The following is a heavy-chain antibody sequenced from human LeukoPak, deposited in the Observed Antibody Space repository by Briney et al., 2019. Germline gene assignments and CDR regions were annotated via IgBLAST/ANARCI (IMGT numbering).Heavy chain of an antibody. Sequence: GGSLRLSRAASGFTFCNALVSWGRQAAGQGLEWGGGIKSRSVGGTTDYAAPVKGNFTIPRDDPKTTPHLQRNSLHTEDNACFYCTTSIAMIVVVGPSDYWGQGTLVTVSS. CDR1: GFTFCNAL. J-gene: IGHJ4*02. V-gene: IGHV3-15*01. CDR3: TTSIAMIVVVGPSDY. D-gene: IGHD3-22*01. CDR2: IKSRSVGGTT.